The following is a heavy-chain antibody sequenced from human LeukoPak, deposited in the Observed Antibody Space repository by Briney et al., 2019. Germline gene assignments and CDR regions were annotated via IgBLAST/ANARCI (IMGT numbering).Heavy chain of an antibody. CDR1: GFTFSSYA. Sequence: GGSLRPSCAASGFTFSSYAMSWVRQAPGKGLEWVSAISGSGGSTYYADSVKGRFTISRDNSKNTLYLQMNSLRAEDTAVYYCAKVTDYYGSGLIFDYWGQGTLVTVSS. J-gene: IGHJ4*02. V-gene: IGHV3-23*01. CDR3: AKVTDYYGSGLIFDY. CDR2: ISGSGGST. D-gene: IGHD3-10*01.